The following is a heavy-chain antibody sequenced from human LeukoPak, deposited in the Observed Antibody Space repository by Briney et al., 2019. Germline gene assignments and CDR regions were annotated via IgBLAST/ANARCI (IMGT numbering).Heavy chain of an antibody. CDR1: GFTFTSSA. CDR3: AGYGSGSL. CDR2: IVVGSGNT. D-gene: IGHD3-10*01. V-gene: IGHV1-58*02. J-gene: IGHJ4*02. Sequence: ASGTLSCKSSGFTFTSSAMQWVRQARGQRLEWVGWIVVGSGNTNYAQKFQERVTITRDMSTSTAYMELSSLRSEDTAVYYCAGYGSGSLWGQGTLVTVSS.